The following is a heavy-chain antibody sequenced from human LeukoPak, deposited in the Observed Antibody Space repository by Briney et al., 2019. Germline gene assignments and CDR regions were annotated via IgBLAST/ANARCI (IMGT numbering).Heavy chain of an antibody. CDR1: GASITDYY. CDR3: AKGGGSSFRGDYYYYYMDV. CDR2: IYNSEIT. D-gene: IGHD2-15*01. Sequence: SETLSLTCTVSGASITDYYWSWIRQPPGKGLEFIGYIYNSEITNYNASLTSRVTMSVDTSKNQFSLKLQSMTAADTAVYYCAKGGGSSFRGDYYYYYMDVWGKGTTVTVSS. V-gene: IGHV4-59*01. J-gene: IGHJ6*03.